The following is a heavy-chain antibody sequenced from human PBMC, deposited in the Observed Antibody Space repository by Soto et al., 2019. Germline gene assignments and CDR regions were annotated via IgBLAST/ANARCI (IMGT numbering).Heavy chain of an antibody. CDR2: IAVGSGYT. CDR3: AADATAWQQMVPSDY. CDR1: GFTFTSSA. J-gene: IGHJ4*02. D-gene: IGHD2-8*01. Sequence: SVKVSCKASGFTFTSSAYQWVRQARGQRLEWIGWIAVGSGYTNYAQRFQDRVTLTRDMSTATTYLELSRLTSEDTAIYYCAADATAWQQMVPSDYWGQGTLVTVSS. V-gene: IGHV1-58*01.